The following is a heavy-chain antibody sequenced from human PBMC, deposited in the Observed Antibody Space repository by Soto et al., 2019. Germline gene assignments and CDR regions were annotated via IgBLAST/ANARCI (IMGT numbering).Heavy chain of an antibody. J-gene: IGHJ6*02. CDR2: INPSGGST. V-gene: IGHV1-46*01. D-gene: IGHD4-17*01. Sequence: ASVKVSCKASGYTFTSYYMHWVRQAPGQGLEWMGIINPSGGSTSYAQKFQGRVTMTRDTSTSTVYMELSSLRSEDTAVYYCARDPRNDYGDYGTPFGYYYYYYGMDVWGQGTTVTVSS. CDR3: ARDPRNDYGDYGTPFGYYYYYYGMDV. CDR1: GYTFTSYY.